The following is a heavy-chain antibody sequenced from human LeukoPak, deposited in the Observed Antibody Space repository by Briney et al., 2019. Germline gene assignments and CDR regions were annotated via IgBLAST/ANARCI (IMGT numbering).Heavy chain of an antibody. CDR1: GGSISSYY. D-gene: IGHD3-10*01. J-gene: IGHJ4*02. Sequence: SETLSLTCTVSGGSISSYYWSWIRQPPGKGLEWIGYIYYSGSTNYNPSLKSRVTISVDTSKNQFSLKLSSVTAADTAVYYCATTLPGNYGSGSYTFDYWGQGTLVTVSS. V-gene: IGHV4-59*12. CDR3: ATTLPGNYGSGSYTFDY. CDR2: IYYSGST.